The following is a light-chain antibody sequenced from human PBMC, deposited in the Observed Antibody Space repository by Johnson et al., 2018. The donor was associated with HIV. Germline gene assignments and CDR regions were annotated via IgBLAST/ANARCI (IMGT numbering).Light chain of an antibody. CDR2: ENN. Sequence: QSVLTQPPSVSAAPGQKVTISCSGSSSNIGNNYVSWYQQLPGTAPKLLIYENNKRPSEIPDRFSGSKSGTSATLGITGLQTGDEADYYCGTWDSSLSAYVFGTVTKVTVL. V-gene: IGLV1-51*02. CDR1: SSNIGNNY. CDR3: GTWDSSLSAYV. J-gene: IGLJ1*01.